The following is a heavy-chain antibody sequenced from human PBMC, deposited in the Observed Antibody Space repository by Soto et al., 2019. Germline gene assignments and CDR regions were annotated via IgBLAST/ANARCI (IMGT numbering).Heavy chain of an antibody. CDR3: ARADTNWNYVSWFDP. V-gene: IGHV4-4*02. CDR1: SGSISSSNW. J-gene: IGHJ5*02. CDR2: IYHSGST. Sequence: PSETLSLTCAVSSGSISSSNWWSWVRQPPGKGLEWIGEIYHSGSTNYNPSLKSRVTISVDKSKNQFSLKLSSVTAADTAVYYCARADTNWNYVSWFDPWGQGTLVTVSS. D-gene: IGHD1-7*01.